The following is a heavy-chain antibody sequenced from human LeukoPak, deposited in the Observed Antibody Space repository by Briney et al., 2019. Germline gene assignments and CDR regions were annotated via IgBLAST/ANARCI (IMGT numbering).Heavy chain of an antibody. CDR1: GYTFTSYY. Sequence: ASVKVSCKASGYTFTSYYMHWVRQAPGQGLERMGIINPSGGSTSYAQKFQGRVTMTRDTSTSTVYMELSSLRSEDTAVYYCASSDGKNYDFWSGPIDYWGQGTLVTVSS. D-gene: IGHD3-3*01. J-gene: IGHJ4*02. CDR3: ASSDGKNYDFWSGPIDY. V-gene: IGHV1-46*03. CDR2: INPSGGST.